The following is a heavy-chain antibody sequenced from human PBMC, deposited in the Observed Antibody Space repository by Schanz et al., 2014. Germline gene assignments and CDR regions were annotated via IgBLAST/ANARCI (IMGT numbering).Heavy chain of an antibody. J-gene: IGHJ4*02. Sequence: QLQLQESGSGLVKPSQTLSLTCAVSGGSISSGGYSWNWIRQPPGKGLEWIGYIYRSGSTDYAPSLKSRATISVDRSKNQFSLKLSSVTAADTAVYYCAREEPADYNFDSWGQGTLVTVSS. V-gene: IGHV4-30-2*01. CDR3: AREEPADYNFDS. CDR2: IYRSGST. CDR1: GGSISSGGYS. D-gene: IGHD4-4*01.